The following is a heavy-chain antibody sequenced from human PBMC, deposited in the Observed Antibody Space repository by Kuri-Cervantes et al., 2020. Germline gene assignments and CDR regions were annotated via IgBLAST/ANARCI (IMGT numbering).Heavy chain of an antibody. CDR3: ARSSGSSRSQYSFDY. CDR2: ISYDGSNK. CDR1: GFTFSSYA. V-gene: IGHV3-30-3*01. D-gene: IGHD1-26*01. J-gene: IGHJ4*02. Sequence: GGSLRLSCAASGFTFSSYAMHWVRQAPGKGLEWVAVISYDGSNKYYADSVKGRFTISRDNSKNTLYLQMSSLRAEDTAVYYCARSSGSSRSQYSFDYWGQGTLVTVSS.